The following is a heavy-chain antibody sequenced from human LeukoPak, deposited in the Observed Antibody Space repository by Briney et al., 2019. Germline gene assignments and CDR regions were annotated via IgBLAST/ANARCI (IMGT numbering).Heavy chain of an antibody. CDR3: ARLGYCSSTSCYA. D-gene: IGHD2-2*01. CDR2: INHSGST. V-gene: IGHV4-34*01. J-gene: IGHJ4*02. Sequence: LETLSLTCAGYGGSFSGYYWSWLRQPPGKGLEWIGEINHSGSTNYNPSLKSRVTISVDTSKNQFSLKLSSVTAADTAVYYCARLGYCSSTSCYAWGQGTLVTVSS. CDR1: GGSFSGYY.